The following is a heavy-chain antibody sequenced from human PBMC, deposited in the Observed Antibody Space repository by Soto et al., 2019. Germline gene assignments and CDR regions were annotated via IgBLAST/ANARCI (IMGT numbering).Heavy chain of an antibody. J-gene: IGHJ4*02. CDR1: GGSISSSSYY. V-gene: IGHV4-39*03. CDR2: IFYSGST. CDR3: ATTGNPETGLYYFDY. D-gene: IGHD1-1*01. Sequence: SETLSLTCTVSGGSISSSSYYWGWIRQPPGKGLEWIGSIFYSGSTYYNPSLKSRVTISVDTSKNQFSLNLSFVTAADTAVYYCATTGNPETGLYYFDYCGQGNLVPVSS.